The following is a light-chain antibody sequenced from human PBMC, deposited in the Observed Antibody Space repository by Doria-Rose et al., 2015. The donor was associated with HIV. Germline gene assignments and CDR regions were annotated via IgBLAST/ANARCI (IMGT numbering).Light chain of an antibody. CDR3: HQYGTSWT. Sequence: EIVLTQSPGTLSLSPGERATLSCRASQSFSSTYLAWYQQKPGQAPSLLIYDGSTRATGIPDRFNASGPGTDFTLTINRLEPEDFALYYCHQYGTSWTFGQGTKVEI. CDR2: DGS. CDR1: QSFSSTY. J-gene: IGKJ1*01. V-gene: IGKV3-20*01.